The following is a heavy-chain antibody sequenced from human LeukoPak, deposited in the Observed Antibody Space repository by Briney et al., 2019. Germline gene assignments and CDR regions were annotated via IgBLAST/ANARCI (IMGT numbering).Heavy chain of an antibody. V-gene: IGHV7-4-1*02. CDR1: GYTFTSYG. CDR2: INTNTGNP. J-gene: IGHJ6*02. D-gene: IGHD2-2*01. CDR3: AREPAGEPYYYGMDV. Sequence: ASVKVSCKASGYTFTSYGISWVRQAPGQGLEWMGWINTNTGNPTYAQGFTGRFVFSLDTSVSTSYLQISSLKAEDTAVYYCAREPAGEPYYYGMDVWGQGTTVTVSS.